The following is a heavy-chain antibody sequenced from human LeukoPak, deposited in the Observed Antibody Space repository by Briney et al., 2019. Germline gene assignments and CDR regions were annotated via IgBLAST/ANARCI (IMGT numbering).Heavy chain of an antibody. D-gene: IGHD3-10*01. J-gene: IGHJ5*02. CDR2: INHSGST. V-gene: IGHV4-34*01. Sequence: SETLSLTCAVYGGSFSGYYWSWIRQPPGKGLEWIGEINHSGSTNYNPSLKSRVTISVDTSKNQFSLELSSVTAADTAVYYCARSPSGSYYRRHGWFDPWGQGTLVTVSS. CDR3: ARSPSGSYYRRHGWFDP. CDR1: GGSFSGYY.